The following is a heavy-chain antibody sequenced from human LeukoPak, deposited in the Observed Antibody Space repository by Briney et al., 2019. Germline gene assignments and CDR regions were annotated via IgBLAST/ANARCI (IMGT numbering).Heavy chain of an antibody. Sequence: SVKVSCKASGYTFTGYYMHWVRQAPGQGLEWMGWINPNSGGTNYAQKFQDRVTMTRDTSISTAYMELSRLRSDDTAVYYCARLDTQWEPFSRVADYWGQGTLVTVSS. J-gene: IGHJ4*02. CDR3: ARLDTQWEPFSRVADY. V-gene: IGHV1-2*02. CDR2: INPNSGGT. D-gene: IGHD1-26*01. CDR1: GYTFTGYY.